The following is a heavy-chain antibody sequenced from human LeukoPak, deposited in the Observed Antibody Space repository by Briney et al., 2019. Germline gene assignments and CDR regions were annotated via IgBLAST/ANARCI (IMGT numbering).Heavy chain of an antibody. D-gene: IGHD3-10*01. CDR2: IIPIFGTA. CDR3: ARESLLWFGESGEYYFDY. V-gene: IGHV1-69*01. J-gene: IGHJ4*02. CDR1: GCTFSSYA. Sequence: SVKVSCKASGCTFSSYAISWVRQAPGQALEWMGGIIPIFGTANYAQKFQGRVTITADESTSTAYMELSSLRSEDTAVYYCARESLLWFGESGEYYFDYWGQGTLVTVSS.